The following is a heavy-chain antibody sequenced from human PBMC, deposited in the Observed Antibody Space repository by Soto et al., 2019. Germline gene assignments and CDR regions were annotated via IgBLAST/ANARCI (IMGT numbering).Heavy chain of an antibody. Sequence: PSETLSLTCTVSGGSISSGDYYWSWIRQPPGKGLEWIGYIYYSGSTYYNPPLKSRVTISVDTSKNQFSLKLSSVTAADTAVYYCAMGQDRITIFGVVTDPLDYWGQGTLVTVSS. CDR1: GGSISSGDYY. CDR3: AMGQDRITIFGVVTDPLDY. V-gene: IGHV4-30-4*01. D-gene: IGHD3-3*01. J-gene: IGHJ4*02. CDR2: IYYSGST.